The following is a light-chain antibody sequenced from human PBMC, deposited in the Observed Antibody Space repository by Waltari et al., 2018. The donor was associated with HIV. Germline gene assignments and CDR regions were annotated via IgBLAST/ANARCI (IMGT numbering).Light chain of an antibody. J-gene: IGLJ2*01. CDR1: ISNIGNTF. Sequence: QSVLTQPPSVSAAPGQKLAISSSVNISNIGNTFVSWYQHVPGTAPKLLIYDNDKRPAGIPDRFSGSKSGTSATLDITGLQSGDEADYYCGTWDRSMDGGVFGGGTKLTVL. CDR3: GTWDRSMDGGV. V-gene: IGLV1-51*01. CDR2: DND.